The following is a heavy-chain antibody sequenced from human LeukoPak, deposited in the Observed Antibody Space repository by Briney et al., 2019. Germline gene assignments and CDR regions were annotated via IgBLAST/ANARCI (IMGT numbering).Heavy chain of an antibody. J-gene: IGHJ5*02. CDR1: GGSISSGSYY. CDR2: VYYSGST. CDR3: ARVPDVGTTPRDGWFDP. V-gene: IGHV4-31*03. D-gene: IGHD1-1*01. Sequence: SETLSLTCTVSGGSISSGSYYWSWIRQHPGKGLEWIGYVYYSGSTYYNPSLKSRVTISVDTSKNQFSLKLSSVTAADTAVYYCARVPDVGTTPRDGWFDPWGQGTLVTVSS.